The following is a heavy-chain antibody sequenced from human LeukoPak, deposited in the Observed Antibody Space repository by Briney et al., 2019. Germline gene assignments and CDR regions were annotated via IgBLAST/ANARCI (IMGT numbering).Heavy chain of an antibody. CDR1: GGSISSYY. CDR3: ASGAYSSRWYYFDY. D-gene: IGHD6-13*01. J-gene: IGHJ4*02. Sequence: SETLSLTCTVSGGSISSYYWSWIRQPAGKGLEWIGRIYTSGSTNYNPSLKSRVTMSVDTSKNQFSLKLSSVTAADTAVYYCASGAYSSRWYYFDYWGQGTLVTVSS. V-gene: IGHV4-4*07. CDR2: IYTSGST.